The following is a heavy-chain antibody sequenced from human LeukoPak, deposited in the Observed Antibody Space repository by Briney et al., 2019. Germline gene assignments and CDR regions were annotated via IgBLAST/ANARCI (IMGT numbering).Heavy chain of an antibody. J-gene: IGHJ5*02. CDR3: ARATAARPYNWFDP. Sequence: PSETLSLTCAVYGGPFSGYYWSWIRQPPGKGLEWIGEINHSGSTNYNPSLKSRVTISVDTSKNQFSLKLSSVTAADTAGYYFARATAARPYNWFDPWGQGTLVTVSS. CDR1: GGPFSGYY. D-gene: IGHD6-6*01. CDR2: INHSGST. V-gene: IGHV4-34*01.